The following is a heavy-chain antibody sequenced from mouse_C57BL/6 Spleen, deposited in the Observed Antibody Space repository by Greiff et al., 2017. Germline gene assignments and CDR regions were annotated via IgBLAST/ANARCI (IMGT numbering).Heavy chain of an antibody. CDR2: IWSDGST. Sequence: VHLVESGPGLVAPSQSLSITCTVSGFSLTSYGVHWVRQPPGKGLEWLVVIWSDGSTTYNSALKSRLSISKDNSKSQVFLKMNSLQTDDTAMYYCARHGVYGSSYNYAMDYWGQGTSVTVSS. CDR3: ARHGVYGSSYNYAMDY. J-gene: IGHJ4*01. D-gene: IGHD1-1*01. V-gene: IGHV2-6-1*01. CDR1: GFSLTSYG.